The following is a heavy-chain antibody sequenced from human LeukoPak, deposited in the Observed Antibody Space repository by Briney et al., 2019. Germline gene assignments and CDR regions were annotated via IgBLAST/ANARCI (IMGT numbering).Heavy chain of an antibody. V-gene: IGHV1-18*01. CDR2: ISAYNGNT. CDR1: GYTFTSYG. Sequence: ASVKVSCKASGYTFTSYGISRVRQAPGQGLEWMGWISAYNGNTNYAQKLQGRVTMTTDTSTSTAYMELRSLRSDDAAVYYCARDTLWGIFGVVIPRYYYYGMDVWGQGTTVTVSS. CDR3: ARDTLWGIFGVVIPRYYYYGMDV. D-gene: IGHD3-3*01. J-gene: IGHJ6*02.